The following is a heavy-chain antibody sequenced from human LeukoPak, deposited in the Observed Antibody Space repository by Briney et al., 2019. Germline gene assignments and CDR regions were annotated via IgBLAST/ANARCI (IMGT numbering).Heavy chain of an antibody. V-gene: IGHV3-48*01. Sequence: PGGSLRLSCAASGFTFSSYSMNWVRQAPGKGLEWVSYISSSSSTIYYADSVKGRFTISRDNAKNSPYLQMNSLRAEDTAVYYCARDIDYYDSSGYYYWGQGTLVTVSS. J-gene: IGHJ4*02. CDR2: ISSSSSTI. CDR1: GFTFSSYS. D-gene: IGHD3-22*01. CDR3: ARDIDYYDSSGYYY.